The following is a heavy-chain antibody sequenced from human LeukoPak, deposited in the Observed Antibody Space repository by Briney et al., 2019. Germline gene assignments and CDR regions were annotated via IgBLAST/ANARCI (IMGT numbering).Heavy chain of an antibody. CDR3: TTAGKFYYGSGSPSWFDP. J-gene: IGHJ5*02. CDR1: GYSFTDYF. CDR2: VDPEDGET. V-gene: IGHV1-69-2*01. Sequence: GASLKVSCKASGYSFTDYFMHWVQHAPGKRVEWMGRVDPEDGETIYRETFQGRVTITADTSTDTAYMELSSLRSEDTAVYYCTTAGKFYYGSGSPSWFDPWGQGTRVTVSS. D-gene: IGHD3-10*01.